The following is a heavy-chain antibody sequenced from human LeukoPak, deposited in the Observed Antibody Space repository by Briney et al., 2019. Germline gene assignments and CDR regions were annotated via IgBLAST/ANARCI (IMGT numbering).Heavy chain of an antibody. D-gene: IGHD3-9*01. J-gene: IGHJ4*02. CDR3: ARHRNKPSRYFDWLLHYYFDY. CDR2: IWYDGSNK. V-gene: IGHV3-33*01. Sequence: GGSLRLSCAASGFTFSSYGMHWVRQAPGKGLEWVAVIWYDGSNKYYADSVQGRFTISRDNSKKTLYLQMNSLRAEDTAVYYCARHRNKPSRYFDWLLHYYFDYWGQGTLVTVSS. CDR1: GFTFSSYG.